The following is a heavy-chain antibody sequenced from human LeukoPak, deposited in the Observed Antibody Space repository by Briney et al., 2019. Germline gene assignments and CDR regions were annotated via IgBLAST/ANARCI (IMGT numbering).Heavy chain of an antibody. V-gene: IGHV3-53*01. D-gene: IGHD3-10*01. CDR3: ARDRVMVRGVTQSYYYYYMDV. J-gene: IGHJ6*03. CDR1: GFTVSSNY. CDR2: IYSGGST. Sequence: PGGSLRLSCAASGFTVSSNYMSWVRQAPGKGLEWVSVIYSGGSTYYADSVKGRFTISRDNSKNTLYLQMNSLRAEDTAVYYGARDRVMVRGVTQSYYYYYMDVWGKGTTVTVSS.